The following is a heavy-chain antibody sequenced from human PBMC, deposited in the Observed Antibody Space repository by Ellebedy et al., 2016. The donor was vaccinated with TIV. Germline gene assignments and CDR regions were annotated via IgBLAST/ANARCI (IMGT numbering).Heavy chain of an antibody. D-gene: IGHD2-2*03. CDR3: PRAWGGSCFDY. J-gene: IGHJ4*02. V-gene: IGHV2-5*02. CDR1: GFSLNTSGVG. CDR2: IYWDADK. Sequence: SGPTLVKPTQTLTLTCTFSGFSLNTSGVGVGWIRQPPGKALEWLALIYWDADKRYSPSLESRLTITKDTSKNQIVLTMTNMDPVDTATYYCPRAWGGSCFDYWGQGTLVTVSS.